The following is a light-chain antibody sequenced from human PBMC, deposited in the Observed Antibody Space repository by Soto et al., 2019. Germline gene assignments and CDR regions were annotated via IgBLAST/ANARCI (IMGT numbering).Light chain of an antibody. CDR1: QSVCTNL. CDR3: QQYAKMPLT. CDR2: GAS. V-gene: IGKV3-20*01. J-gene: IGKJ4*01. Sequence: EILLTQSPGTLSFSPGARATLSGRASQSVCTNLLAWYLQKPGQPPRLVIYGASARAIAIPDRFSGSVSGTDFTLTISRLEPEDFGVYYCQQYAKMPLTFGGGTSVEIK.